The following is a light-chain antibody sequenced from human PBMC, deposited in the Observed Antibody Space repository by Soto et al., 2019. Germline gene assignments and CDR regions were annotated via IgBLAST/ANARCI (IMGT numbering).Light chain of an antibody. CDR3: QQANNFPLT. J-gene: IGKJ4*01. CDR2: AAS. Sequence: DIQMTQPPSSVSASVGDTVSITCRASQGINNWLAWYQQKPGKAPQVLIYAASSLQSGVPSRFSGSGFGTDFTLTITSLQPEDFATYFCQQANNFPLTFGGGTKIEIK. CDR1: QGINNW. V-gene: IGKV1-12*01.